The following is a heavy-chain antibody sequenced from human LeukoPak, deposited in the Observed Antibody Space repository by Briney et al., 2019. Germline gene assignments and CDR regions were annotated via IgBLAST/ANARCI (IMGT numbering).Heavy chain of an antibody. CDR2: ISGSGGST. J-gene: IGHJ4*02. Sequence: PGGSLRLSCAASGFTFSSYGMSWGRQAPGKGLEWVPAISGSGGSTYYADSVKGRFTISRDNSKNTLYLQMNSLRAEDTAVYYCAKSVVITTFLDYWGQGTLVTVSS. D-gene: IGHD3-22*01. CDR3: AKSVVITTFLDY. V-gene: IGHV3-23*01. CDR1: GFTFSSYG.